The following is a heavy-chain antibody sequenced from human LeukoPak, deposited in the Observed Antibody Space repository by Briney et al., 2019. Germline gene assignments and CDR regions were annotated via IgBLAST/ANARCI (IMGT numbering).Heavy chain of an antibody. J-gene: IGHJ6*02. V-gene: IGHV1-18*01. Sequence: GASVKVSCKASGYTFTSYGISWVRQAPGQGLEWMGWISVYDGNTNYAQKLQGRVTMTTDTSTSTAYMELRSLRSDDTAVYYCAGAESSGWYSAGYYGMDVWGQGTTVTVSS. CDR2: ISVYDGNT. CDR3: AGAESSGWYSAGYYGMDV. D-gene: IGHD6-19*01. CDR1: GYTFTSYG.